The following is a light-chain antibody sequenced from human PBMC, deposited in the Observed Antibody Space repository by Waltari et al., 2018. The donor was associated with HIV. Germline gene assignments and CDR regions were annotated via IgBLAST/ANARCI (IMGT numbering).Light chain of an antibody. CDR3: QSADSSGTYLYV. Sequence: SYELTQPPSVSVSPGQTARITCSGDALPNQYAYWYQQKPGQAPVLVIYKDSERPSGMPERFSGSSSGTTVTLTISGVQAEDEADYFCQSADSSGTYLYVFGTGTKVTVL. CDR1: ALPNQY. CDR2: KDS. J-gene: IGLJ1*01. V-gene: IGLV3-25*03.